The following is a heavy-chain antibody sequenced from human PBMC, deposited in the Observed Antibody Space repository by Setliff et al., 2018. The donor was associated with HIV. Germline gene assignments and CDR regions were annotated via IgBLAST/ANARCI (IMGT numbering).Heavy chain of an antibody. CDR1: GFSFSAYG. V-gene: IGHV3-48*04. Sequence: PGGSLRLSCAASGFSFSAYGMNWVRQAPGKELEWVSHISSGSTTIYYRDSVKGRFTVSRDNAKNSLYLEMNSLRVEDTAVYDCARFLVRGVPWGQGTLVTVSS. J-gene: IGHJ5*02. D-gene: IGHD3-10*01. CDR3: ARFLVRGVP. CDR2: ISSGSTTI.